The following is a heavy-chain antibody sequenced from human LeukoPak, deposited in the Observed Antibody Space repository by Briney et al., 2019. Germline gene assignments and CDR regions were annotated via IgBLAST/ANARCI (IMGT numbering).Heavy chain of an antibody. CDR2: IKNKTDGGTT. J-gene: IGHJ3*02. Sequence: PGGSLRLSCAASGFTFSNAWMSWVRQAPGKGLEWVGRIKNKTDGGTTDYAAPVKGRFTISRDDSKNTLYLQMNSLKTEDTAVYYCTTTYYDILTGTIDAFDIWGQGTMVTASS. D-gene: IGHD3-9*01. V-gene: IGHV3-15*01. CDR1: GFTFSNAW. CDR3: TTTYYDILTGTIDAFDI.